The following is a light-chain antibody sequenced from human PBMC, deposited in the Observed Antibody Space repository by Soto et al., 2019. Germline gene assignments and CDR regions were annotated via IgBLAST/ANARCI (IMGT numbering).Light chain of an antibody. CDR1: QGISNY. CDR2: AAS. V-gene: IGKV1-27*01. Sequence: DIQMTQSPSSLSASVGDRVTITCRASQGISNYLAWYQQKPGKVPKLLIYAASTLQSGVPSWFSGSGSGTDFTLTISSLQPEDVATYYWQKYNSAPPLFTFGPGTKVDIK. CDR3: QKYNSAPPLFT. J-gene: IGKJ3*01.